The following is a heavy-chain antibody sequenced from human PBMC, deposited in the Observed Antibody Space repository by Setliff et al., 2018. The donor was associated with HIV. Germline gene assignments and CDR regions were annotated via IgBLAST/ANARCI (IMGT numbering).Heavy chain of an antibody. CDR2: INPSGGST. D-gene: IGHD6-19*01. CDR3: ARLGSGWSDSYYYAMDI. V-gene: IGHV1-46*01. Sequence: ASVKVSCKASGYTFTSYYMHWVRQAPGQGLEWMGIINPSGGSTSYAQKFQGRVTMTRDTSTSTVYMELRSLRSDNTAVYFCARLGSGWSDSYYYAMDIWGQGTTVTVS. J-gene: IGHJ6*02. CDR1: GYTFTSYY.